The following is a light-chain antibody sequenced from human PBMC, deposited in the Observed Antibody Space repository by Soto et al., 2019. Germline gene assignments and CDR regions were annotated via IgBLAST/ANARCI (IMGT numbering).Light chain of an antibody. CDR1: SSDVGGYNY. CDR2: GVS. J-gene: IGLJ2*01. V-gene: IGLV2-14*01. Sequence: QSVLTQPASVSGSPGQSITMSCTGTSSDVGGYNYVSWYQQHPGKAPKLMIYGVSNRPSGVSNRFSGSKSGNTASLTISGLQAEDEADYYCYSYTSSSFVVFGGGTKLTVL. CDR3: YSYTSSSFVV.